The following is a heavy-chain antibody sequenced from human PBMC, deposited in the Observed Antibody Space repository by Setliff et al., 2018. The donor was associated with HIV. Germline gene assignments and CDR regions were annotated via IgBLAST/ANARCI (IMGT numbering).Heavy chain of an antibody. CDR3: ARTPEDYDQYFFDR. D-gene: IGHD3-22*01. CDR2: IYTSGST. V-gene: IGHV4-4*09. Sequence: PSETLSLTCTVSDGPINSFYWSWIRQPPGKGLEWIGYIYTSGSTNYNPSLEGRVTISVDTSKNQFSLKLSSVTAADTAVYYCARTPEDYDQYFFDRWGQGTLGTVSS. J-gene: IGHJ4*02. CDR1: DGPINSFY.